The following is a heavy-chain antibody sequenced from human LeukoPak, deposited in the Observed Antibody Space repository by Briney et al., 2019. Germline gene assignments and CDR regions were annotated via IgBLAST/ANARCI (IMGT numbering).Heavy chain of an antibody. J-gene: IGHJ4*02. CDR1: GGSFSGYY. CDR3: ARTRPSSGWYPLDY. Sequence: PSETLSLTCAVYGGSFSGYYWSWIRQPPGKGLEWIGEINHSGSTNYNPSLKSRVTISVDTSKNQFSLKLSSVTAADTAVYYCARTRPSSGWYPLDYWGQGTLVTVSS. CDR2: INHSGST. V-gene: IGHV4-34*01. D-gene: IGHD6-19*01.